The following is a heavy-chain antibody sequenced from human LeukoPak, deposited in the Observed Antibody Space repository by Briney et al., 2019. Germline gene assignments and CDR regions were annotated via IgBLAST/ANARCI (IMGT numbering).Heavy chain of an antibody. V-gene: IGHV4-59*01. J-gene: IGHJ3*01. CDR3: ARKHYDILTGYHYDAFDV. CDR2: IYYSGST. Sequence: SETLSLTCTVSGDSISSYYWSWIRQPPGKGLEWIGYIYYSGSTNYNPSLKSRVTISVDTSKNQFSLKLSSVTAADTAVYYCARKHYDILTGYHYDAFDVWGQGTMVTVSS. CDR1: GDSISSYY. D-gene: IGHD3-9*01.